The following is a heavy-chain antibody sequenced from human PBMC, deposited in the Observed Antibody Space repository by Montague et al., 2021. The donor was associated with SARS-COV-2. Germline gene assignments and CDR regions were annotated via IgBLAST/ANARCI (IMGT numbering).Heavy chain of an antibody. J-gene: IGHJ5*02. D-gene: IGHD3-10*01. CDR2: INHSGST. CDR3: ARGLSGRLWFGELLFWFDP. CDR1: GGSFSGYY. V-gene: IGHV4-34*01. Sequence: SETLSLTCAVYGGSFSGYYWSWIRQPPGKGLEWIGEINHSGSTNYNPSLKSRVTISVDTSKNQFSLKLSSVTAADTAVYYCARGLSGRLWFGELLFWFDPGGQGTLVTVSS.